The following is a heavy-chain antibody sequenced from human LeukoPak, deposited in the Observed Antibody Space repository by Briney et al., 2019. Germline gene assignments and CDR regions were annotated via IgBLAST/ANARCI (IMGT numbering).Heavy chain of an antibody. D-gene: IGHD2-21*01. J-gene: IGHJ4*02. CDR3: AKKGPLQHTPLDY. V-gene: IGHV3-21*04. CDR1: GFTFSRYS. CDR2: ISGSSSSYI. Sequence: GGSLRLSCAASGFTFSRYSMNWVRQAPGKGLEWVSSISGSSSSYIYYADSLKGRFTISRDNAKNSLYLQMNSLRAEDTAVYYCAKKGPLQHTPLDYWGQGTLVTVSS.